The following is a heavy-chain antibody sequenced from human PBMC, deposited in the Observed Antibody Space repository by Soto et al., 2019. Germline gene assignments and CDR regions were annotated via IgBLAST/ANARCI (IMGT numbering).Heavy chain of an antibody. CDR2: IYHSGST. J-gene: IGHJ4*02. D-gene: IGHD6-19*01. Sequence: QVQLQESGPGLVKPSGTLSLTCAVSGGSISSSNWWSWVRQPPGKGLEWIGEIYHSGSTNYNPSRKSRVTLSVDKSKNQFSLKLSSVTAADTAVYYCARVLAGAAAPWDYWGQGTLVTVAS. V-gene: IGHV4-4*02. CDR1: GGSISSSNW. CDR3: ARVLAGAAAPWDY.